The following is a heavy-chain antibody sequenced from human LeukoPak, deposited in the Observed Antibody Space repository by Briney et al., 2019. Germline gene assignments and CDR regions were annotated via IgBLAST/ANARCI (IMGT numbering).Heavy chain of an antibody. CDR3: ARESIVGASFDY. CDR1: GYTFTSYG. J-gene: IGHJ4*02. CDR2: ISAYNGNT. D-gene: IGHD1-26*01. V-gene: IGHV1-18*01. Sequence: ASVKVSCKASGYTFTSYGISWVRQAPGQGLEWMGWISAYNGNTNYAQKFQGWVTMTRDTSISTAYMELSRLRSDDTAVYYCARESIVGASFDYWGQGTLVTVSS.